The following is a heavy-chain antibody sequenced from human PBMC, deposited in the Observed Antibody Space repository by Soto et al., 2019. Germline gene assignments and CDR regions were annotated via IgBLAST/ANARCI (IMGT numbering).Heavy chain of an antibody. V-gene: IGHV3-23*01. CDR1: GFTFSNYA. D-gene: IGHD5-18*01. Sequence: EVQLLESGGGLVQPGGSLILSCAASGFTFSNYAMSWVHQAPGKGLEWVSAISGSGGTTYYADSVKGRFTISRDNSKNTLYLQMHSLRDEDTAIYSCVKYLDTSSSYPDHWGKGTLVTVSS. CDR2: ISGSGGTT. CDR3: VKYLDTSSSYPDH. J-gene: IGHJ4*02.